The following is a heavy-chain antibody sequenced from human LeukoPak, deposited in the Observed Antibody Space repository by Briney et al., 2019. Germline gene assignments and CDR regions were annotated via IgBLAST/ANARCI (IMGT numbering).Heavy chain of an antibody. Sequence: PSETLSLTCTVSGGSISSSSYYWGWIRQPPGKGLEWIGSIYYSGSTYYNPSLKSRVTISVDTSKNQFSLKLSSVTAADTAVYYCARVAARSSSHFDYWGQGTLVTVSS. V-gene: IGHV4-39*07. CDR3: ARVAARSSSHFDY. CDR1: GGSISSSSYY. J-gene: IGHJ4*02. CDR2: IYYSGST. D-gene: IGHD5-18*01.